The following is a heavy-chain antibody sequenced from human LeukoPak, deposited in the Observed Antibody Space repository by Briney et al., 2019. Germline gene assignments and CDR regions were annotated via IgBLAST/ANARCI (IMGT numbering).Heavy chain of an antibody. CDR1: GGSISSGGYS. Sequence: SETLSLTCAVSGGSISSGGYSWSWIRQPPGTGLEWIGYIYHSGSTYYNPSLKSRVTISVDRSKNQFSLKLSSVTAADTAVYYCASSSTSYYYYGMDVWGQGTTVTVSS. CDR2: IYHSGST. D-gene: IGHD2-2*01. V-gene: IGHV4-30-2*01. CDR3: ASSSTSYYYYGMDV. J-gene: IGHJ6*02.